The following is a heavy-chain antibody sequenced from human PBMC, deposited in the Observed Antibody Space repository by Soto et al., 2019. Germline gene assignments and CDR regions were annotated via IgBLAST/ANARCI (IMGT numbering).Heavy chain of an antibody. CDR1: GFTFTRYS. J-gene: IGHJ4*02. CDR3: ARESEDLTSNFDY. Sequence: GGSLRLSCAASGFTFTRYSMNWVRQAPGKGLEWVSSISSTTNYIYYGDSMKGRFTISRDNGKNSLYLEIHSLRAEDTAVYYCARESEDLTSNFDYWGQGTLVTVSS. CDR2: ISSTTNYI. V-gene: IGHV3-21*06.